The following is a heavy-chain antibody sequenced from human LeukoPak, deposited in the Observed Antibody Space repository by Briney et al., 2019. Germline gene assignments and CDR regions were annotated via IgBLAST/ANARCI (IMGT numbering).Heavy chain of an antibody. D-gene: IGHD5-18*01. J-gene: IGHJ4*02. CDR2: IRKDGSNI. V-gene: IGHV3-30*02. CDR1: GFSFTYG. Sequence: GGSLRLSCAASGFSFTYGMHWVRQAPGKGLEWVTYIRKDGSNIYYAESVKGRFTISRDNAKNSLYLQMNSLRAEDTAVYYCARLHFPYTAMAPFDYWGQGTLVTVSS. CDR3: ARLHFPYTAMAPFDY.